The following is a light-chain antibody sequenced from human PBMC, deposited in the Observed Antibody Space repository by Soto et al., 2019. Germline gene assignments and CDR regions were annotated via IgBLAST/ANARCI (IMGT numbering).Light chain of an antibody. CDR2: AAS. CDR1: QGISRY. CDR3: QQYYSYPHT. J-gene: IGKJ4*01. Sequence: AIRMTQSPSSFSASTGDRVTITCRASQGISRYLAWYQQKPGKAPKLLSYAASTLQSGGPSRFGGSGSGTDVTLTISCLQSEDFVTYYCQQYYSYPHTFGGGTKVEIK. V-gene: IGKV1-8*01.